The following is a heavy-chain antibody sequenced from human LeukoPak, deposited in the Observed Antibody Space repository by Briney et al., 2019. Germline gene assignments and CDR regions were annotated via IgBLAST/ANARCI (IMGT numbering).Heavy chain of an antibody. D-gene: IGHD3-22*01. CDR2: TNHSGKT. CDR3: ARGLGVVVRDAFDI. V-gene: IGHV4-34*01. J-gene: IGHJ3*02. Sequence: PSETLSLTCEVYGWSFNDYYWTWIRQSPGKGLELSGETNHSGKTNYKPSLKSRFTISVDPSKKTVSLEVTSLTAADAATYYCARGLGVVVRDAFDIWGQGTTVTVPS. CDR1: GWSFNDYY.